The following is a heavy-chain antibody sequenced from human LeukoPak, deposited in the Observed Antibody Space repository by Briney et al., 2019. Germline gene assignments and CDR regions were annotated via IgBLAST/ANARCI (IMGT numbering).Heavy chain of an antibody. CDR3: ARAYYDSTGYSDY. CDR2: ISAYSGNT. D-gene: IGHD3-22*01. V-gene: IGHV1-18*01. CDR1: GYTYTSYG. J-gene: IGHJ4*02. Sequence: APVKDSCKASGYTYTSYGISWVRPPPAQGLAGMGWISAYSGNTNYEQKLQGRVTMTTDTSTSTAYVELRSLRSDDTAVYYCARAYYDSTGYSDYWGQGTLVTVCS.